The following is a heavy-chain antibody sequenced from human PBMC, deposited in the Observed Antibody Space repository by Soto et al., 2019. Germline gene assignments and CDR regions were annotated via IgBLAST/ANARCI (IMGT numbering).Heavy chain of an antibody. V-gene: IGHV4-39*01. CDR2: IYYSGST. D-gene: IGHD3-10*01. CDR1: GGSISSSSYY. J-gene: IGHJ6*03. CDR3: ARRYGVRGVSYYYYYMDV. Sequence: QLQLQESDPGLVKPSETLSLTCTVSGGSISSSSYYWGWIRQPPGKGLEWIGSIYYSGSTYYNPSLKSRVTISVDTSKNQFSLKLSSVTAADTAVYYCARRYGVRGVSYYYYYMDVWGKGTPVTVSS.